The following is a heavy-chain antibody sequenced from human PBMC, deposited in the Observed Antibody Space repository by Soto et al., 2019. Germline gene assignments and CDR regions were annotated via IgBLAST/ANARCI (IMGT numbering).Heavy chain of an antibody. V-gene: IGHV3-23*01. J-gene: IGHJ5*02. CDR3: AKCTVDTIVTSGWCNWLEP. D-gene: IGHD6-19*01. Sequence: EVQLLESGGGLVQPGGSLRLSCAASGFTFSSSAMSWVRQAPGKGLEWVSAIRGTNGNTHYAEPVKGRLTISRDNSKNTLYLQMNFLRAEDTAVYYCAKCTVDTIVTSGWCNWLEPWGQGTLVIVSS. CDR2: IRGTNGNT. CDR1: GFTFSSSA.